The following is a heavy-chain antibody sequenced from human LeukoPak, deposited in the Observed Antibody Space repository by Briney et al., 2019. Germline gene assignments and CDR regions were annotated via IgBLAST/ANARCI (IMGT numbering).Heavy chain of an antibody. D-gene: IGHD6-13*01. CDR1: GYTFTSYY. V-gene: IGHV1-46*01. J-gene: IGHJ4*02. CDR3: ARGDSSSWYYFDY. Sequence: ASVKVSCKASGYTFTSYYMHWVRQAPGQGLEWMGLINPSGGSTSYARNFQGRVTMTRDMSTSTVYVELSSLRSEDTAVYYCARGDSSSWYYFDYWGQGTLVTVSS. CDR2: INPSGGST.